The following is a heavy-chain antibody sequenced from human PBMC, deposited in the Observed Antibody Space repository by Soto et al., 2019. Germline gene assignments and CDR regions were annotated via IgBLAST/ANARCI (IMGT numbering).Heavy chain of an antibody. D-gene: IGHD2-2*01. Sequence: QVQMVESGGGLVQTGRSLRLTCTASGFNFNRFAIHWVRQAPGKGLEWVAVISYDGNNEYVAVPLRDRFAISRDNSQNTVILQIYDVRVEDTPRYYGARDPSTPYRRGPADHWGQGSLVIVTP. CDR1: GFNFNRFA. CDR2: ISYDGNNE. CDR3: ARDPSTPYRRGPADH. J-gene: IGHJ4*02. V-gene: IGHV3-30*09.